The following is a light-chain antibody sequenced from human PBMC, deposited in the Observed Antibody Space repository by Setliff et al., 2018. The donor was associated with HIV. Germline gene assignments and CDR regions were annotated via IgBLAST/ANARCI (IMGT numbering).Light chain of an antibody. V-gene: IGLV2-14*01. J-gene: IGLJ1*01. CDR1: SSDVGGYKY. CDR3: SSYRSGNTLV. Sequence: QSALTQPASVSGSPGQSITISCTGTSSDVGGYKYVYWYQQHPGKAPKLMIYEVSNRPSGISNRFSGSKSGDTVSLTISGLQAEDEADYYCSSYRSGNTLVFGTGTKVTVL. CDR2: EVS.